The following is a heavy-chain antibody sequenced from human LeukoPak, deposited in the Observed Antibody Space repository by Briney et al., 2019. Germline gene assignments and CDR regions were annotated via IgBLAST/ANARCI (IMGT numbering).Heavy chain of an antibody. CDR3: ARPLKDYYSSAHRAAYCGMDV. D-gene: IGHD3-22*01. CDR2: INAANGNT. J-gene: IGHJ6*02. CDR1: GYTFSSYV. Sequence: ASVKISCKASGYTFSSYVIHWVRQAPGQNLEWMGWINAANGNTKYSQRLQGRVTITRDTSAKTTYMALNSLRSEDTAVYYCARPLKDYYSSAHRAAYCGMDVWGQGTTVTVSS. V-gene: IGHV1-3*01.